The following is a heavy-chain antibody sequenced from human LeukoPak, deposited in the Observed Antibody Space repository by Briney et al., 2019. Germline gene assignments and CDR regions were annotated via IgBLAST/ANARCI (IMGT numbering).Heavy chain of an antibody. D-gene: IGHD3-10*01. CDR1: SGFVSSYY. Sequence: SETLSLTCTVSSGFVSSYYWSWIRQPAGKGLEWNGRIYSSGSTTYNPSLKSRVTMSVDTSKSQFSLKLNSVTAADTAVYYCARDSGFFASWGQGTLVTVSA. J-gene: IGHJ4*02. CDR2: IYSSGST. CDR3: ARDSGFFAS. V-gene: IGHV4-4*07.